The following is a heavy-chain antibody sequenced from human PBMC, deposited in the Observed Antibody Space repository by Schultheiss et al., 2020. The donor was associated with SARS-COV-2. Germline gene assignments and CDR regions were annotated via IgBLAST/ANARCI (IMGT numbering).Heavy chain of an antibody. V-gene: IGHV4-61*02. CDR3: ARGVAGGDGYTRYYFDY. CDR2: IYTSGST. CDR1: GGSISSGGYY. Sequence: SETLSLTCAVSGGSISSGGYYWSWIRQPAGKGLEWIGRIYTSGSTNYNPSLKSRVTISVDTSKNQFSLNLSSVTAADTAVYYCARGVAGGDGYTRYYFDYWGQGTLVTVSS. J-gene: IGHJ4*02. D-gene: IGHD5-24*01.